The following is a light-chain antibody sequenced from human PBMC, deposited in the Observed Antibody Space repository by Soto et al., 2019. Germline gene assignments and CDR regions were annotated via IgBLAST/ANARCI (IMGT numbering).Light chain of an antibody. J-gene: IGKJ5*01. CDR1: QSVSSSY. CDR2: RTS. Sequence: EIVLTHSPGTLSLSPWEIATLSCWASQSVSSSYLAWYQQKPGQAPRLLIYRTSTRATGIPDRFSGSGSGTDFNLTISRLEPEDFAVYYCQQFGSSVTFGQGTRLEIK. CDR3: QQFGSSVT. V-gene: IGKV3-20*01.